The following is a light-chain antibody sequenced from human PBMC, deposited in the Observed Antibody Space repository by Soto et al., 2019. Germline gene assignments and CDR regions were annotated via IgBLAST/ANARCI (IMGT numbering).Light chain of an antibody. J-gene: IGKJ1*01. CDR2: KAS. Sequence: DIQITQSPPTLSLALGGIVTITCRASQTISSWLAWYQQKPGKAPKLLIYKASTLKSGVPSRFSGSGSGTEFTLTISSLQPDDFATYYCQHYNSYSEAFGQGTKVDI. CDR1: QTISSW. CDR3: QHYNSYSEA. V-gene: IGKV1-5*03.